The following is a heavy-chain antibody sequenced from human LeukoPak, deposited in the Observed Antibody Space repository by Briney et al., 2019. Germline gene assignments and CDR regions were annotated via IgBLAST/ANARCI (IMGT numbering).Heavy chain of an antibody. CDR2: IYYSGST. CDR3: ARGASGYSYG. CDR1: GCTISSYY. D-gene: IGHD5-18*01. Sequence: SETLSLTCTVSGCTISSYYWSWIRQPPGKGLEWIGYIYYSGSTNYNPSLKSRVTISIDTSKNQFSRNLSSVTAADTAVYYCARGASGYSYGRGQGTLVTVSS. V-gene: IGHV4-59*01. J-gene: IGHJ4*02.